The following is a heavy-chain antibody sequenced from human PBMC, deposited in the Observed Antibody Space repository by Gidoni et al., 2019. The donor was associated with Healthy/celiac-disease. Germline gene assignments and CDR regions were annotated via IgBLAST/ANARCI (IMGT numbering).Heavy chain of an antibody. Sequence: QVQLVQSGAEVKKPGSSVTVSCQASVGTFSSYAISWVRQAPGQGLEWMGGIIPIFGIANYAQKFQGRVTITADKSTSTAYMELSSLRSEDTAVYYCAIAAAGNEGPYYYYGMDVWGQGTTVTVSS. CDR3: AIAAAGNEGPYYYYGMDV. CDR2: IIPIFGIA. V-gene: IGHV1-69*17. CDR1: VGTFSSYA. J-gene: IGHJ6*02. D-gene: IGHD6-13*01.